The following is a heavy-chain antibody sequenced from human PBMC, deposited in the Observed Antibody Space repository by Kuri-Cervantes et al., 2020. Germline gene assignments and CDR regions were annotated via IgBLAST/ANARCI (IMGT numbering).Heavy chain of an antibody. V-gene: IGHV1-24*01. CDR3: ARVGYYYDSSGYLRWGVAFDY. CDR1: GYTLTELS. D-gene: IGHD3-22*01. J-gene: IGHJ4*02. CDR2: FDPEDGET. Sequence: ASVKVSCKVSGYTLTELSMHWVRQAPGKGLEWMGGFDPEDGETIYAQKFQGRVTMTEDTSTDTAYMELRSLRSDDTAVYYCARVGYYYDSSGYLRWGVAFDYWGQGTLVTVSS.